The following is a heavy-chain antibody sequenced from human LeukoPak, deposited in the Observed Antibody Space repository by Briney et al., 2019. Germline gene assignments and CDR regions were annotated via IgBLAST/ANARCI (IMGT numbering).Heavy chain of an antibody. CDR3: AKDRHEDYYGDHFDY. J-gene: IGHJ4*02. V-gene: IGHV3-23*01. CDR1: GFTFSSYG. CDR2: ISAGGLST. Sequence: PGGSLRLSCAASGFTFSSYGMSWVRQAPGKGLEWVSGISAGGLSTYYADSVKGRLTISRDNSKNTLYLQMNSLRAEDTAVYYCAKDRHEDYYGDHFDYWGQGTLVTVSS. D-gene: IGHD3-10*01.